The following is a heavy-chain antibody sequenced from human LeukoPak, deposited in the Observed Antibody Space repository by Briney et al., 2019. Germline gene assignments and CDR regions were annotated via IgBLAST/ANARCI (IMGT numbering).Heavy chain of an antibody. V-gene: IGHV4-34*01. CDR3: ARKPPLTKGWFDP. J-gene: IGHJ5*02. Sequence: SETLSLTCAVYGGSFSGYYWSWIRQPPGKGLEWIGEINHSGSTNYNPSLKSRVTILVDTSKNQFSLKLSSVTAADTAVYYCARKPPLTKGWFDPWGQGTLVTVSS. CDR2: INHSGST. CDR1: GGSFSGYY. D-gene: IGHD3-3*01.